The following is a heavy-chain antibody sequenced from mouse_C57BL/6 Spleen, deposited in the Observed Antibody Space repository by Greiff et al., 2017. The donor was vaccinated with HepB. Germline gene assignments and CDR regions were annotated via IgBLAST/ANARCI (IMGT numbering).Heavy chain of an antibody. CDR3: ARVYGYVDY. D-gene: IGHD1-1*02. J-gene: IGHJ2*01. Sequence: QVQLQQPGAELVMPGASVKLSCKASGYTFTSYWMHWVKQRPGQGLEWIGEIDPSDSYTNYNQKFKGKSTLTVDKSSSTAYMQLSSLTSEDSAVYYCARVYGYVDYWGQGTTLTVSS. V-gene: IGHV1-69*01. CDR1: GYTFTSYW. CDR2: IDPSDSYT.